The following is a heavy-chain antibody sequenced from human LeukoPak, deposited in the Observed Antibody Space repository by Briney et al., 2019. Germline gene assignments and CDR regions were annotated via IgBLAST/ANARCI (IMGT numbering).Heavy chain of an antibody. CDR3: ARASTFSSGWFFDY. V-gene: IGHV3-53*01. J-gene: IGHJ4*02. Sequence: GGSLRLSCAASGFTVSSNYMSWVRQAPGKGLEWVSVIYSGGITYYADSVKGRFTISRDNSKNTLYLQMNSLRAEDTAVYFCARASTFSSGWFFDYWGQGTLVAVSS. CDR1: GFTVSSNY. D-gene: IGHD6-19*01. CDR2: IYSGGIT.